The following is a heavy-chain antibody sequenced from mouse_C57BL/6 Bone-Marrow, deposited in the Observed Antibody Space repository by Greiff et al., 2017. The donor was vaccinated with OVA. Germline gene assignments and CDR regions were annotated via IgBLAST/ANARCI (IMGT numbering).Heavy chain of an antibody. CDR2: IWSGGST. V-gene: IGHV2-2*01. CDR1: GFSLTSYG. J-gene: IGHJ1*03. Sequence: QVQLKESGPGLVQPSQSLSITCTVSGFSLTSYGVHWVRQSPGKGLEWLGVIWSGGSTDYNAAFISRLSISKDNSKSQVFFKMNSLQADDTAIYYCARNSLYYYGSSLVYWYFDVWGTGTTVTVSS. CDR3: ARNSLYYYGSSLVYWYFDV. D-gene: IGHD1-1*01.